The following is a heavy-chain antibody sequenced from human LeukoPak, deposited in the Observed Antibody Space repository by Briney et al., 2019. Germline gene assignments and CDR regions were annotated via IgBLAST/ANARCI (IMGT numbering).Heavy chain of an antibody. J-gene: IGHJ5*02. Sequence: SETLSLTCTVSGGSISSGDYSWSWIRQHPGKGLAWIGYIFYTGSTYYNPSLKSRLTISVDTSKNQFSLKLSSVTAADTAVYYCAREVWNIRNPGAWLDPWGQGSLVIVSS. D-gene: IGHD1/OR15-1a*01. V-gene: IGHV4-31*03. CDR3: AREVWNIRNPGAWLDP. CDR2: IFYTGST. CDR1: GGSISSGDYS.